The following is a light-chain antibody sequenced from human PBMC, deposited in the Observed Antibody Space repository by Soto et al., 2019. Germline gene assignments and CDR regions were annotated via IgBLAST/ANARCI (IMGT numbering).Light chain of an antibody. Sequence: EIVLTQSPGTLSLSPGERAPLSCRARQSVSSSYLAWYQQKPGQAPRLLIYGASSRATGIPDRFSGSGFGTDFTLTISRLEPEDFAVYYCQQYGSSPLFTFGQGTRLEIK. J-gene: IGKJ5*01. CDR1: QSVSSSY. CDR3: QQYGSSPLFT. V-gene: IGKV3-20*01. CDR2: GAS.